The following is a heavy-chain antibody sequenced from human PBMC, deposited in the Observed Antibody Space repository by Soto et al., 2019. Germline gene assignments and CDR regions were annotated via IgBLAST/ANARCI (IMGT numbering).Heavy chain of an antibody. V-gene: IGHV4-31*03. Sequence: SETLSLTCSVSGGSISSGGYYWSWIRQHPGKGLEWIGYIYYSGSTDYNPSLKSRVTISVDTSKNQFSLKLTSVTAADTAVYYCARVEAATSYNWFDPWGQGTLVTVS. CDR2: IYYSGST. CDR1: GGSISSGGYY. CDR3: ARVEAATSYNWFDP. J-gene: IGHJ5*02. D-gene: IGHD2-15*01.